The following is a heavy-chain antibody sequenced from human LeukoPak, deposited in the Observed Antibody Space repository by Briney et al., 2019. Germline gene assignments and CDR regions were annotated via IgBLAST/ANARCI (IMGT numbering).Heavy chain of an antibody. CDR1: GGSFSGYY. J-gene: IGHJ6*02. V-gene: IGHV4-34*01. Sequence: SETLSLTCAVYGGSFSGYYWSWIRQPPGKGLEWIGETNHSGSTNYNPSLKSRVTISVDTSKNQFSLKLSSVTAADTAVYYCARGIAAAGTFPSVYYYYYGMDVWGQGTTVTVSS. CDR3: ARGIAAAGTFPSVYYYYYGMDV. D-gene: IGHD6-13*01. CDR2: TNHSGST.